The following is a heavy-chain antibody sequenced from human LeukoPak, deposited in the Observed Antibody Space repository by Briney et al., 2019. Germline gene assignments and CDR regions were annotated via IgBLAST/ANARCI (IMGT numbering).Heavy chain of an antibody. J-gene: IGHJ4*02. CDR2: ISGSGGST. Sequence: GGSLRLSCAASGFTFSSYAMSWVRQAPGKGLEWVLAISGSGGSTYYADSVKGRFTISRDNSKNTLYLQMNSLRAEDTAVYYCAKDDNYDSSGFSTYYFDYWGQGTLVTVSS. CDR3: AKDDNYDSSGFSTYYFDY. D-gene: IGHD3-22*01. V-gene: IGHV3-23*01. CDR1: GFTFSSYA.